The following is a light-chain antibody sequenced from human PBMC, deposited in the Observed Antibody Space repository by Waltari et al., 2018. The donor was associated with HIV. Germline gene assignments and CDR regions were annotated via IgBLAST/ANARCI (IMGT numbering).Light chain of an antibody. V-gene: IGLV2-14*03. J-gene: IGLJ2*01. CDR1: GAEIGAYNY. CDR2: DVT. Sequence: QSALTQPASVSGSPGQSITISCAGTGAEIGAYNYVAWYQKLPDSVPKLIIYDVTSRPSGSSDHFSASKSGNAASLTISGLQAEDEGDYYCSSYTTFNTVIFGGGTKLTVL. CDR3: SSYTTFNTVI.